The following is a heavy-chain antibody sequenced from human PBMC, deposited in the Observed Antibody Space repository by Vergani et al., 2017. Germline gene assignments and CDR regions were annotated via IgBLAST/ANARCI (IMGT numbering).Heavy chain of an antibody. J-gene: IGHJ6*02. CDR1: GFTFSSYA. D-gene: IGHD3-22*01. CDR3: AKERYDSSGYYPAGFSYYYYGMDV. CDR2: ISGSGGST. Sequence: EVQLLESGGGLVQPGGSLRLSCAASGFTFSSYAMSWVRQAPGKGLEWVSAISGSGGSTYYADSVKGRFTISRDTYKNTLYLQMNSLRAEDTAVYYCAKERYDSSGYYPAGFSYYYYGMDVWGQGTTVTVSS. V-gene: IGHV3-23*01.